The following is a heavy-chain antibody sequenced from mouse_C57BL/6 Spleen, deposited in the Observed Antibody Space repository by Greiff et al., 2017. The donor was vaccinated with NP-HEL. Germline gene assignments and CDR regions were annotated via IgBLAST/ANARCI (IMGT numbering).Heavy chain of an antibody. D-gene: IGHD2-3*01. J-gene: IGHJ4*01. Sequence: VQLQQPGTELVKPGASVKLSCKASGYTFTSYWMHWVKQRPGQGLEWIGNINPSNGGTNYNEKFKSKATLTVDKSSSTAYMQLSSLTSEDSAVYYCAREDGYYLYAMDYWGQGTSVTVSS. CDR3: AREDGYYLYAMDY. CDR1: GYTFTSYW. CDR2: INPSNGGT. V-gene: IGHV1-53*01.